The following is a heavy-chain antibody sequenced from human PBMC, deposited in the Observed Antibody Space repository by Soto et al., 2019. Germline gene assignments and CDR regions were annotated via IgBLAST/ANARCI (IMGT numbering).Heavy chain of an antibody. V-gene: IGHV4-34*01. CDR2: INHVGGT. CDR1: GGFLSESY. Sequence: SETLSLTCAVYGGFLSESYWTWIRQPPGKGLEWIGEINHVGGTNYNPSLKSRVTVSVDTSQNQFSLRLISVTAADTAMYFCVRIRYQLPSSVLWLDPWGQGTPVTVSS. J-gene: IGHJ5*02. CDR3: VRIRYQLPSSVLWLDP. D-gene: IGHD3-16*01.